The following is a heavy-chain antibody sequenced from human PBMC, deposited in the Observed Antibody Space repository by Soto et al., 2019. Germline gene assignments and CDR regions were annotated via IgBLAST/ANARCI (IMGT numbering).Heavy chain of an antibody. CDR3: ARPRDGYNSFDY. J-gene: IGHJ4*02. CDR1: GGTFSSYA. V-gene: IGHV1-69*01. D-gene: IGHD5-12*01. Sequence: QVQLVQSGAEVKKPGSSVKVSCKASGGTFSSYAISWVRQAPGQGLEWMGGIIPIFGTANHAQKFQGRVTITADESTSTAYLELSSLRSEDTAVYCCARPRDGYNSFDYWGQGTLVTVSS. CDR2: IIPIFGTA.